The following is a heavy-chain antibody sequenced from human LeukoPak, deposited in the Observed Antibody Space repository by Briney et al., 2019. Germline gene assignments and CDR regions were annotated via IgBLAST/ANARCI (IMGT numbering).Heavy chain of an antibody. J-gene: IGHJ4*02. CDR3: AREGGGYCSSTSCPQVGY. D-gene: IGHD2-2*01. CDR1: GYTFTGYY. V-gene: IGHV1-2*02. CDR2: INPNSGGT. Sequence: GASVKVSCKASGYTFTGYYMHWVRQAPGQGLEWMGWINPNSGGTNYAQKFQGRVTMTRDTSISTAYMELSRLRSDDTAVYYCAREGGGYCSSTSCPQVGYWGQETLVTVSS.